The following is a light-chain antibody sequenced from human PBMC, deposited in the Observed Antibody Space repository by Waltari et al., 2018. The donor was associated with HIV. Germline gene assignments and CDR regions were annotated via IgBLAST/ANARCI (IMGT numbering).Light chain of an antibody. Sequence: EIVLTQSPGTLSLSPGERATLSCRASQSVSSSYLAWYQQKPGQAPRLLIYVASSRATDIPDRFSGSGSGTDFTLTISRLEPEDFAVYYCQQYGSSLVTFGGGTKVEIK. J-gene: IGKJ4*01. V-gene: IGKV3-20*01. CDR3: QQYGSSLVT. CDR1: QSVSSSY. CDR2: VAS.